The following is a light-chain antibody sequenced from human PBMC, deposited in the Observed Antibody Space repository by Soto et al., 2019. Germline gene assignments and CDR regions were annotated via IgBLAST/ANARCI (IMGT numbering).Light chain of an antibody. CDR2: AAS. Sequence: DIQMTQSPSSLSASVGDRVTITCRASQSISSYLNWYQQKPGKAPELLIYAASSLRSGVPSRFSGSGSGTDFTLTISVLQPEDFATYHCQQSYSSPYTFGQGTKLEIK. CDR3: QQSYSSPYT. CDR1: QSISSY. V-gene: IGKV1-39*01. J-gene: IGKJ2*01.